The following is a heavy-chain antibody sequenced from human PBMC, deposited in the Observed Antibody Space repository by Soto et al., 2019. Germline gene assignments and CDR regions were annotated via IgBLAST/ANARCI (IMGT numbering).Heavy chain of an antibody. CDR2: ISTFNSHT. CDR1: GYTFTSYG. J-gene: IGHJ4*02. Sequence: QVQLLQSGAEVKKPGASVKVSCKASGYTFTSYGISWVRQAPGQGLEWMGRISTFNSHTDYAQKVQGRVAMTTDRSTGTAYMELRSLRSDDTAVYYCARGPLDSPLPAFAYWGQGTLVTVSS. V-gene: IGHV1-18*01. CDR3: ARGPLDSPLPAFAY.